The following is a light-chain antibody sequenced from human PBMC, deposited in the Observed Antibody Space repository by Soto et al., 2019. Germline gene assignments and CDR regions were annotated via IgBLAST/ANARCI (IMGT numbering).Light chain of an antibody. V-gene: IGKV1-17*01. CDR1: QGINND. CDR2: AAS. J-gene: IGKJ1*01. CDR3: LQHDTYPRT. Sequence: DVQMTQSPSSLSASVGDRVTITCRTSQGINNDLSWYQQKAGEAPKRLIYAASALHRGVPSRFSGGGSGTEFTLTINGLQPEDFATYYCLQHDTYPRTFGQGTKVEV.